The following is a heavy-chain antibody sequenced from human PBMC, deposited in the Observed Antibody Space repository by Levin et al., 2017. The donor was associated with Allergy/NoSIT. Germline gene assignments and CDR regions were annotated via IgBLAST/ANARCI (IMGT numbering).Heavy chain of an antibody. CDR1: GFTFSSYS. J-gene: IGHJ4*02. V-gene: IGHV3-21*01. D-gene: IGHD2-15*01. Sequence: GESLKISCAASGFTFSSYSMNWVRQAPGKGLEWVSSISSSSSYIYYADSVKGRFTISRDNAKNSLYLQMNSLRAEDTAVYYCARDRGGSCSDYWGQGTLVTVSS. CDR2: ISSSSSYI. CDR3: ARDRGGSCSDY.